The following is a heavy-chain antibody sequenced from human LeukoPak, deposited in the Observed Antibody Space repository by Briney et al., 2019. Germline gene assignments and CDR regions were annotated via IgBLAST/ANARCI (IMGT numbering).Heavy chain of an antibody. V-gene: IGHV4-38-2*02. Sequence: SETLSLTCTVSGYSISSGYYWGWIRQAPGKGLEWIWSIYNSGSTYYNPSLKSRVTISVDMSKNQFSLKMSSVTAADTAVYYCARAYSSSWYWNWFDPWGQGTLVTVSS. CDR2: IYNSGST. CDR3: ARAYSSSWYWNWFDP. J-gene: IGHJ5*02. CDR1: GYSISSGYY. D-gene: IGHD6-13*01.